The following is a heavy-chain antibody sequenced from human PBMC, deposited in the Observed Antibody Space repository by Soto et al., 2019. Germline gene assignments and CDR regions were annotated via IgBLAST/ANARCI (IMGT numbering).Heavy chain of an antibody. CDR3: ASKGYPLHYGMDV. D-gene: IGHD1-1*01. CDR2: IYHSGST. J-gene: IGHJ6*02. Sequence: PSETLSLTCAVSGGSISSSNWWSWVRQPPGKGLEWIGEIYHSGSTNYNPSLKSRVTISVDKSKNQFSLKLSSVTAADTAVYYCASKGYPLHYGMDVWGQGTTVTVSS. CDR1: GGSISSSNW. V-gene: IGHV4-4*02.